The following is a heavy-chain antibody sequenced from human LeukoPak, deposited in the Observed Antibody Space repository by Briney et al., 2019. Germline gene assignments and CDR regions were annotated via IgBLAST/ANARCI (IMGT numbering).Heavy chain of an antibody. CDR2: IWYDESKR. D-gene: IGHD3/OR15-3a*01. Sequence: GGSLRLSCTASGFTFRNYGMHWVRQAPGKGLEWVALIWYDESKRYYADSLKGRFTISRDNFGNTVYLQMNSLRADDTAVYFCARDPWLRFWDWFYGMDVWGKGTTVIVSS. J-gene: IGHJ6*04. V-gene: IGHV3-33*01. CDR1: GFTFRNYG. CDR3: ARDPWLRFWDWFYGMDV.